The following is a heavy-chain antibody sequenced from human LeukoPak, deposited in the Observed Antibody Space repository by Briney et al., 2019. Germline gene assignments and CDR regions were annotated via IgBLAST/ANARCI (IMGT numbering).Heavy chain of an antibody. Sequence: PGGSLRLSCAASGFTFSNYWMSWVRQAPGKGLEWVANIKQDGSDKYYVGSVKGRFTISRDNAKNSLYLQMNSLRTEDTAVYYCVREGGRVGSIAQAFDYWGQGTLVTVSS. D-gene: IGHD5-24*01. CDR1: GFTFSNYW. V-gene: IGHV3-7*01. CDR3: VREGGRVGSIAQAFDY. CDR2: IKQDGSDK. J-gene: IGHJ4*02.